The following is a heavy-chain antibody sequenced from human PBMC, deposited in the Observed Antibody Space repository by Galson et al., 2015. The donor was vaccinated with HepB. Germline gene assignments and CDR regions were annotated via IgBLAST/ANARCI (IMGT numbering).Heavy chain of an antibody. Sequence: SLRLSCATSGFTVGDFGMSRFRQAPGKGLEWVAFIRTKAYGETTEYAASVKGRFTISREDSEGIAYLQMNRLKTEDTAVYYCAGVNRMNYYESGVYHIDYYFDYWGQGTLVTVSS. CDR1: GFTVGDFG. D-gene: IGHD3-22*01. J-gene: IGHJ4*02. CDR3: AGVNRMNYYESGVYHIDYYFDY. V-gene: IGHV3-49*03. CDR2: IRTKAYGETT.